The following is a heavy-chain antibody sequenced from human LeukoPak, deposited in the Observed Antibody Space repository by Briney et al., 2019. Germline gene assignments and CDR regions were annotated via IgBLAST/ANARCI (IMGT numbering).Heavy chain of an antibody. CDR1: GGSISSYY. Sequence: KSSETLSLTCTVSGGSISSYYRSWIRQPPGKGLEWIGYIYYSGSTNYKPSLKSRVTMSLNTSKNQFSLKLSSVTAADTAIYYCASHSATWYFQHWGQGTPVTVSS. J-gene: IGHJ1*01. CDR2: IYYSGST. V-gene: IGHV4-59*01. D-gene: IGHD6-13*01. CDR3: ASHSATWYFQH.